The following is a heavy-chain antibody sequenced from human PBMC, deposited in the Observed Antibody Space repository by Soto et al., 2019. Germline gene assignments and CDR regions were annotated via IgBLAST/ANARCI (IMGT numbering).Heavy chain of an antibody. CDR2: IYYSGST. Sequence: SETLSLTCPVSGYSNISNIYSWDLNRQPPVKGLELIGSIYYSGSTYYNPSLKSRVTISVDTSKNQFSLKLSSVTAADTAVYYCAREGLTGTIGLYYYYGMDVWGQGTTVS. J-gene: IGHJ6*02. CDR1: GYSNISNIYS. V-gene: IGHV4-39*07. D-gene: IGHD1-7*01. CDR3: AREGLTGTIGLYYYYGMDV.